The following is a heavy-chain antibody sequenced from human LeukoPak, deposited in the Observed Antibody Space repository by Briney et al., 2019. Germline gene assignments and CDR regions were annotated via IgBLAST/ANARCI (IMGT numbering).Heavy chain of an antibody. Sequence: ASVKVSCKASGYTFTGYYMHWVRQAPGQGLEWMGIINPSGGTTSYAQKFQGRVTMTRDTSTNTVYMELNSLRSEDTAVYYCARESVRGAQYYFDYWGQGTLVTVSS. V-gene: IGHV1-46*01. J-gene: IGHJ4*02. D-gene: IGHD3-10*01. CDR2: INPSGGTT. CDR3: ARESVRGAQYYFDY. CDR1: GYTFTGYY.